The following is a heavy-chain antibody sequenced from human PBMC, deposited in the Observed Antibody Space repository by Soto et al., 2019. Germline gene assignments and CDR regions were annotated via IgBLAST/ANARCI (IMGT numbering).Heavy chain of an antibody. CDR3: ARRREGPGRALAY. CDR2: IDQDGSGK. CDR1: GFTFRAYW. Sequence: EVHLVESGGGLVQRGGSLRLSCAASGFTFRAYWMSWVRQAPGKGLEWVANIDQDGSGKYYVDSVRGRFTISRDNAHKSLYLQTNSLRDEDPAVYFCARRREGPGRALAYWGQGTLVTVSS. D-gene: IGHD2-15*01. V-gene: IGHV3-7*05. J-gene: IGHJ4*02.